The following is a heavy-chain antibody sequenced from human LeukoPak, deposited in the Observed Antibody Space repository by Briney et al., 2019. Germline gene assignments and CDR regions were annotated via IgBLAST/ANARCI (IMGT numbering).Heavy chain of an antibody. Sequence: SETLSLTCTVSGGSISPYYWTWIRQPAGRGLEWIGRVSASGTTRYNPSLESRVAMSVDTSKNQFSLNLSSVTAADTGVYFCATGLAGNYDFNCFDPWGQGTLVTVSS. J-gene: IGHJ5*02. CDR3: ATGLAGNYDFNCFDP. D-gene: IGHD1-7*01. CDR2: VSASGTT. V-gene: IGHV4-4*07. CDR1: GGSISPYY.